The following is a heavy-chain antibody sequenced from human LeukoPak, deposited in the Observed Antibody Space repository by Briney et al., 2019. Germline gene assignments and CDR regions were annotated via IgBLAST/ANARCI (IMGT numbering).Heavy chain of an antibody. CDR2: INPNSGGT. Sequence: ASVKVSCKASGYTFTGYYIHWVRQAPGQGLEWMGWINPNSGGTDYGKKFQGRVTMTGDTSINTAYMELSSLRSDDTAVYFCARGGYYASGDYWGQGTLVTVSS. D-gene: IGHD3-10*01. CDR1: GYTFTGYY. J-gene: IGHJ4*02. V-gene: IGHV1-2*02. CDR3: ARGGYYASGDY.